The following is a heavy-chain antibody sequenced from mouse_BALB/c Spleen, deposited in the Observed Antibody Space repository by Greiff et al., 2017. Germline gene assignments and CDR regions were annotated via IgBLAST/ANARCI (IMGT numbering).Heavy chain of an antibody. CDR1: GYTFSSYW. CDR2: ILPGSGST. CDR3: ARGRGYDVDYFDY. Sequence: QVQLKESGAELMKPGASVKISCKATGYTFSSYWIEWVKQRPGHGLEWIGEILPGSGSTNYNEKFKGKATFTADTSSNTAYMQLSSLTSEDSAVYYCARGRGYDVDYFDYWGQGTTLTVSS. V-gene: IGHV1-9*01. D-gene: IGHD2-2*01. J-gene: IGHJ2*01.